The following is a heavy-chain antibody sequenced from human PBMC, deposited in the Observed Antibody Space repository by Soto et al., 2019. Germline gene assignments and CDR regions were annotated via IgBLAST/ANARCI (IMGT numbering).Heavy chain of an antibody. D-gene: IGHD3-16*01. CDR3: ATTIGAKNAFDI. V-gene: IGHV3-30*03. CDR1: GFTFSSSG. J-gene: IGHJ3*02. Sequence: QVQLVESGGGVVQPGRSLRLSCAASGFTFSSSGMHWVRQAPGKGLEWVAVISYDGSNKYYADSVKGRFTISRDNSKNTLYLQMNSLRAEDTAVYYCATTIGAKNAFDIWGQGTMVTVSS. CDR2: ISYDGSNK.